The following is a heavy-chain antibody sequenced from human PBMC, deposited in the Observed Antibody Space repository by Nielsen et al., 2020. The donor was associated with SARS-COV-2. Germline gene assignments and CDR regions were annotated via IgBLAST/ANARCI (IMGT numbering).Heavy chain of an antibody. V-gene: IGHV3-30*04. CDR2: ISFAGTTK. D-gene: IGHD2-2*01. CDR1: GFTFNTYA. CDR3: AREVVPDAARMDV. Sequence: GESLKISCAASGFTFNTYAMSWVRQAPGKGLEWVAFISFAGTTKYYADSVKGRFTISRDNSQNTLFLQVNSLRPQDTAVYFCAREVVPDAARMDVWGQGTTVTVSS. J-gene: IGHJ6*02.